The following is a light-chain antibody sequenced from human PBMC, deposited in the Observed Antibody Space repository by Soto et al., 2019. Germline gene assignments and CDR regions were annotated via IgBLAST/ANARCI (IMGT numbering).Light chain of an antibody. CDR1: QSVSSSY. Sequence: EIVLTQSPGTLSLSPGERATLSCRASQSVSSSYLAWYQQKPGQAPRLLIYGASSMATGITDRFSGSGSGTDFTLTISRLEPEDFAVYYCQQYGSSPPWTFGQGTKVEIK. CDR2: GAS. CDR3: QQYGSSPPWT. J-gene: IGKJ1*01. V-gene: IGKV3-20*01.